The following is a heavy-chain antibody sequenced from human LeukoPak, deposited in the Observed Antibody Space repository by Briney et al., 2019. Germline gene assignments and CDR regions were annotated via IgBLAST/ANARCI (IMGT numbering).Heavy chain of an antibody. J-gene: IGHJ4*02. Sequence: ASVKVSCKASGYTFTSYGISWVRQAPGQGLEWMGWISAYNGNTNYAQKLQGRATMTTDTSTGTAYMELRSLRSDDTAVYYCAREGYYGSGSAYYFDYWGQGTLVTVSS. D-gene: IGHD3-10*01. CDR3: AREGYYGSGSAYYFDY. V-gene: IGHV1-18*01. CDR2: ISAYNGNT. CDR1: GYTFTSYG.